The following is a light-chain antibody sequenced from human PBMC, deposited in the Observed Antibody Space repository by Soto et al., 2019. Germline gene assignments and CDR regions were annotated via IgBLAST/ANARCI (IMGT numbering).Light chain of an antibody. J-gene: IGKJ5*01. CDR1: QSVSSY. Sequence: EIVLTQSPATLSLSTGERATLSCMASQSVSSYLAWYQQKPGQAPRLLIYDASNRATGIPARFSGSGSGTDFTLTISRLEPEDFAVYYCQQYDNSPITFSQGTRLEIK. CDR3: QQYDNSPIT. V-gene: IGKV3-11*01. CDR2: DAS.